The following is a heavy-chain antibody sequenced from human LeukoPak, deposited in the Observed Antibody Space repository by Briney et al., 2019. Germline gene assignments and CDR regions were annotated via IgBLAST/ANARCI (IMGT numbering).Heavy chain of an antibody. CDR3: ARRWGEAAHLPLLDY. J-gene: IGHJ4*02. Sequence: GGSLRLSCAASGFIFSSYNMSWVRQAPGKGLGWVSSVSGNGVCNYHAEIWRGRLTISRDNAKNSLYLEMTSVSDDGTAVSDSARRWGEAAHLPLLDYSGRGTPVTASS. CDR1: GFIFSSYN. D-gene: IGHD6-6*01. CDR2: VSGNGVCN. V-gene: IGHV3-21*06.